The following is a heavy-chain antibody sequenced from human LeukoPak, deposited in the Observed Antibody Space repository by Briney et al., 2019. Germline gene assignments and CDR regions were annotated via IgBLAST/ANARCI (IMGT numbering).Heavy chain of an antibody. Sequence: QPGGSLRLSCAASGFTFSSYAMSWVRQAPVKGLEWVSAISGSGGSTYYADSVKGRFTVSRDNSKNTLYLQMNSLRAEDTAVYYCAKALPLGGYVDSFDYWGQGTLVTVSS. V-gene: IGHV3-23*01. CDR1: GFTFSSYA. J-gene: IGHJ4*02. CDR2: ISGSGGST. D-gene: IGHD5-12*01. CDR3: AKALPLGGYVDSFDY.